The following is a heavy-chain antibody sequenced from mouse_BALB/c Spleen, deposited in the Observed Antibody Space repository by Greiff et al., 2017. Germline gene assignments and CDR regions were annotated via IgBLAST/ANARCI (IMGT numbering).Heavy chain of an antibody. CDR1: GYTFTSYW. J-gene: IGHJ3*01. CDR3: ARARSYDYDGWFAY. CDR2: INPSTGYT. D-gene: IGHD2-4*01. V-gene: IGHV1-7*01. Sequence: VQLQQSGAELAKPGASVKMSCKASGYTFTSYWMPWVNQRPGQGLEWIGYINPSTGYTEYNQKFKDKATLTADKSSSTAYMQLSSLTSEDSAVYYCARARSYDYDGWFAYWGQGTLVTVAA.